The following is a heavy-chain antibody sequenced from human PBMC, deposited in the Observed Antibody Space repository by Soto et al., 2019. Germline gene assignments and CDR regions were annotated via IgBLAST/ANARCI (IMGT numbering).Heavy chain of an antibody. J-gene: IGHJ6*02. CDR3: VRLAGYCTGPSSYGLYAMAI. Sequence: SETLSLTCSVSGDSISSRSYSWGWIREPPGKGREWIVTIYYSGSSNYDPSLKSRVTISVDTSKNPFSLTLRSVTAADTAVYYCVRLAGYCTGPSSYGLYAMAIWAQGTTVTVSS. CDR1: GDSISSRSYS. V-gene: IGHV4-39*01. CDR2: IYYSGSS. D-gene: IGHD2-8*02.